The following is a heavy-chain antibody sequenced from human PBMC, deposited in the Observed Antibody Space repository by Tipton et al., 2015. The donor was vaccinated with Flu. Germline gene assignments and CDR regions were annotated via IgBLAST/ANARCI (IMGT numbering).Heavy chain of an antibody. CDR2: INPSGGST. CDR3: ARGDIVVVPAASHPNLDY. V-gene: IGHV1-46*04. J-gene: IGHJ4*02. CDR1: GYTFTSYY. D-gene: IGHD2-2*01. Sequence: QVQLVQSGPEVKKPGASVKVSCKASGYTFTSYYMHWVRQAPGQGLEWMGIINPSGGSTSYAQKLQGRVTMTRDTSTSTVYMELSSLRSEDTAVYYCARGDIVVVPAASHPNLDYWGQGTLVTVSS.